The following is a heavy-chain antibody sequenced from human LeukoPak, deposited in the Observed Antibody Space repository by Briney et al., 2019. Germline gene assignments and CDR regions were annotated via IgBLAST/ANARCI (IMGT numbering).Heavy chain of an antibody. CDR2: INPKSGDT. D-gene: IGHD5-12*01. V-gene: IGHV1-2*02. J-gene: IGHJ6*02. Sequence: ASVKVSRKTSGYTFSDYYIHWVRQAPGQGLEWMGWINPKSGDTDYAQKLQGRVTMTTDTSTSTAYMELRSLRSDDTAVYYCARVRGFPGSYSGYEHGMDVWGQGTTVTVSS. CDR3: ARVRGFPGSYSGYEHGMDV. CDR1: GYTFSDYY.